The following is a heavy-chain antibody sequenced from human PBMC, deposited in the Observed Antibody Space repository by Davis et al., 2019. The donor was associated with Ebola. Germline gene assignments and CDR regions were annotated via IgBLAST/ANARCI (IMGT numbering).Heavy chain of an antibody. V-gene: IGHV3-7*03. D-gene: IGHD1-26*01. J-gene: IGHJ6*02. Sequence: GGSLRLSCAAFGFTFSNYWMSWVRQAPGKGLEWVANIRQDGSDKYYVDSVKGRFTISRDNAKNSLYLQMNSLRAEDTALYYCARVREYGMDVWGQGTTVTVSS. CDR2: IRQDGSDK. CDR1: GFTFSNYW. CDR3: ARVREYGMDV.